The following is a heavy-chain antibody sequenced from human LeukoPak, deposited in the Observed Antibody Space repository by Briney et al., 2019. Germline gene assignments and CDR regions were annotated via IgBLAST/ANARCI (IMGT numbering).Heavy chain of an antibody. V-gene: IGHV3-43*02. D-gene: IGHD3-10*01. CDR2: FSGAGHST. CDR3: ARGPSDSSGTYLGPFDS. CDR1: GFALDDFA. Sequence: GGSLRLPCAASGFALDDFAMQWVRQAPGKGLEWFCLFSGAGHSTYYLDSVKGRFTISRDNNKNSLFLEMNSLRTEDTAFYFCARGPSDSSGTYLGPFDSWGQATLVTVSS. J-gene: IGHJ4*02.